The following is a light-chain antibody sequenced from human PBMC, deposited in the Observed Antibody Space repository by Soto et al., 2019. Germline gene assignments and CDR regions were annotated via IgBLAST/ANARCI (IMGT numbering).Light chain of an antibody. CDR1: QSVSGSY. Sequence: EIVLTQCPCTGSLSAWERASRSCGASQSVSGSYLAWYQQKPGQAPRLLIYGASSRATGIPDRFSGSGSGTDFTLTISRLEPEDFAVYYCQQYGSSLITFGQGTRLEIK. V-gene: IGKV3-20*01. CDR3: QQYGSSLIT. CDR2: GAS. J-gene: IGKJ5*01.